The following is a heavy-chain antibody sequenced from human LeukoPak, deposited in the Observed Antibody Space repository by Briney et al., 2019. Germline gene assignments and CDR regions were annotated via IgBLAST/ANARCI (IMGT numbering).Heavy chain of an antibody. CDR1: GFTFSRYG. CDR2: ISGSGGST. V-gene: IGHV3-23*01. Sequence: PGGSLRLSCAASGFTFSRYGMSWVRQAPGKGLEWVSAISGSGGSTYYADSVKGRFTISRDNSKNTLYLQMNSLRAEDTAVYYCARVGSGSSYRPFDYWGQGTLVTVSS. J-gene: IGHJ4*02. CDR3: ARVGSGSSYRPFDY. D-gene: IGHD3-10*01.